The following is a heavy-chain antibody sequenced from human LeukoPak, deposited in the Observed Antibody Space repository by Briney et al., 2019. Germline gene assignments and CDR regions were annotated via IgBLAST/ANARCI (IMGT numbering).Heavy chain of an antibody. D-gene: IGHD5-24*01. CDR2: IIPILGIA. Sequence: SVNVSRKASVGTFSSYAISSVRQAPGQGLEWMGRIIPILGIANYAQKFQGRVTITADKSTSTAYMELSSLRSEDTAVYYCPSKGGYNSPEFCYWGEGTRVTVSS. V-gene: IGHV1-69*04. CDR3: PSKGGYNSPEFCY. J-gene: IGHJ4*02. CDR1: VGTFSSYA.